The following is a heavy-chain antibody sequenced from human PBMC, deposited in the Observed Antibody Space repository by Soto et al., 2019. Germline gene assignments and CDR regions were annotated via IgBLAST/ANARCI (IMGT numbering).Heavy chain of an antibody. CDR2: IYYSGYT. Sequence: QLQLQESGPGLVKPSETLSLTCTVSGGSISSSSYYWGWIRQPPGKGLEWIGSIYYSGYTYYNPXLKRRVTIYVDXXXNXXSLKLSSVTAADTAVYYCARHNRPRYVGYYYDMDVWGQGTTVTVSS. D-gene: IGHD5-12*01. V-gene: IGHV4-39*01. CDR3: ARHNRPRYVGYYYDMDV. CDR1: GGSISSSSYY. J-gene: IGHJ6*02.